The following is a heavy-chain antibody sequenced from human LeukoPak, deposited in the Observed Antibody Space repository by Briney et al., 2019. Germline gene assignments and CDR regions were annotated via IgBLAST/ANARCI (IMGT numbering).Heavy chain of an antibody. CDR3: ATNWAHFDY. J-gene: IGHJ4*02. CDR1: GFSFSTYW. D-gene: IGHD7-27*01. Sequence: GGSLRPSCAASGFSFSTYWMSWVRQAPGKGLEWVANIEEDGSDTYYVDSVKGRFTISRDNAKDSLFLQMNSLRADDTAVYYCATNWAHFDYWGQGTLVTVSS. CDR2: IEEDGSDT. V-gene: IGHV3-7*01.